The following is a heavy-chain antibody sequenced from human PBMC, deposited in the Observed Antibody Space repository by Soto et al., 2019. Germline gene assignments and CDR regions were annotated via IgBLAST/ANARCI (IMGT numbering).Heavy chain of an antibody. CDR3: ARAWGGSSFGVAMYYFDY. J-gene: IGHJ4*02. Sequence: ASVKVSCKASGYTFTTYDINWVRQAPGQGLEWVGWMNPNSGNTGYAQKFQGRVTMTRNTSITTAYMELSSLTSDDTAMYYCARAWGGSSFGVAMYYFDYWGQGALVTVSS. CDR1: GYTFTTYD. CDR2: MNPNSGNT. D-gene: IGHD3-3*01. V-gene: IGHV1-8*01.